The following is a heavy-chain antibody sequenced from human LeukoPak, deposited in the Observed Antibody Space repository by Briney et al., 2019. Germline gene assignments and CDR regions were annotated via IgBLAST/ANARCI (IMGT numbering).Heavy chain of an antibody. D-gene: IGHD7-27*01. CDR2: INQDGSET. CDR1: GFTFGTYY. Sequence: GGSLRLSCAASGFTFGTYYMSWVRQAPGKGLEWVANINQDGSETNYADSVQGRFTISRDNAENSLYLQMNSLRAEDTAVYYCARDPRTGAQPNFDYWGQGTLVTVSS. CDR3: ARDPRTGAQPNFDY. J-gene: IGHJ4*02. V-gene: IGHV3-7*01.